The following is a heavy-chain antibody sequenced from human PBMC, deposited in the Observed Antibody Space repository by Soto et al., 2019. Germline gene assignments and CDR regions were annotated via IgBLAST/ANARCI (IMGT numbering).Heavy chain of an antibody. J-gene: IGHJ5*02. Sequence: SETLSLTCAVYGGSFSGYYWSWIRQPPGKGLEWIGEINHSGSTNYNPSLKSRVTISVDTSKNQFSLKLSSVTAADTAVYYCARALRDIVVVPAAMGGLNWFEPWGQGTLVTVSS. CDR1: GGSFSGYY. V-gene: IGHV4-34*01. CDR2: INHSGST. CDR3: ARALRDIVVVPAAMGGLNWFEP. D-gene: IGHD2-2*01.